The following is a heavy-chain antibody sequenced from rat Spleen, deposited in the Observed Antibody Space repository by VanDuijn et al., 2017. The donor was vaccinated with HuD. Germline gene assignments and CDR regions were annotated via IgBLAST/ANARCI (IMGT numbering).Heavy chain of an antibody. V-gene: IGHV5-29*01. Sequence: EVQLVESGGGLVQPGRSMKLSCAASGFTFSSFAMAWVRQAPTKGLEWVASISYDGSSTYYRDSVKGRFTISRDNAKSTLYLQMDSLRSEDTATYYCARHGGYNYGVMDAWGQGASVTVSS. CDR1: GFTFSSFA. J-gene: IGHJ4*01. CDR2: ISYDGSST. D-gene: IGHD1-9*01. CDR3: ARHGGYNYGVMDA.